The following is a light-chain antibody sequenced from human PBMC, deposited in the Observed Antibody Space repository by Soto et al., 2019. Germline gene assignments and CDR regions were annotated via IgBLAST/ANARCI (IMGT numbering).Light chain of an antibody. J-gene: IGKJ1*01. CDR1: QSISNY. CDR2: AAS. Sequence: IHMTQAPSSLSASVLDRGTSSFRASQSISNYLNWYQQKPGKAPKLLIYAASSLQSGVPARFSGSGSGTDFTLTVSSLQPEDFATYFCQQSYSTPWTFGHGTKVDIK. CDR3: QQSYSTPWT. V-gene: IGKV1-39*01.